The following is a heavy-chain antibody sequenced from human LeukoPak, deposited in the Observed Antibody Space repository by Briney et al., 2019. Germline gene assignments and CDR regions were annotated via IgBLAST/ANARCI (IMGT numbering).Heavy chain of an antibody. Sequence: ASVKVSCKVSGYTLTEVSIHWVRQAPGKGLEWMGGFDPEYGETIYAQKFQGRVTVTEDTSTDTACMELSSLRSGDTAVYYCATSWQGSCYSCGRFDPWGQGTLVTVSS. CDR2: FDPEYGET. J-gene: IGHJ5*02. CDR1: GYTLTEVS. D-gene: IGHD2-15*01. V-gene: IGHV1-24*01. CDR3: ATSWQGSCYSCGRFDP.